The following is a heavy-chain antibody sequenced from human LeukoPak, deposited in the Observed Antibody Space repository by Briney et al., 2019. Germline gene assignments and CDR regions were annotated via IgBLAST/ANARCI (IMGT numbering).Heavy chain of an antibody. CDR3: ARARSSGSYLIDY. J-gene: IGHJ4*02. Sequence: GGSLRLSCAASGFTFSHYWMACVRQSPGKGLEWVSSISSSSSYIYYADSVKGRFTISRDNAKNSLYLQMNSLRAEDTAVYYCARARSSGSYLIDYWGQGTLVTVSS. CDR1: GFTFSHYW. D-gene: IGHD3-10*01. V-gene: IGHV3-21*01. CDR2: ISSSSSYI.